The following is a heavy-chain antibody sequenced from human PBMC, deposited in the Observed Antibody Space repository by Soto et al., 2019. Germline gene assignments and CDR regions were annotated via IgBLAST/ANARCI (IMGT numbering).Heavy chain of an antibody. V-gene: IGHV4-4*02. CDR3: ARGRGRWLQFGGAFDI. J-gene: IGHJ3*02. CDR2: IYHSGST. Sequence: QVQLQESGPGLVKPSGTLSLTCAVSGGSISSSNWWNWVRQPPGKGLEWIGEIYHSGSTNYNPSLKRRVTISVDKSKNQFSLKLSSVTAADTAVYYCARGRGRWLQFGGAFDIWGQATMVTVSS. CDR1: GGSISSSNW. D-gene: IGHD5-12*01.